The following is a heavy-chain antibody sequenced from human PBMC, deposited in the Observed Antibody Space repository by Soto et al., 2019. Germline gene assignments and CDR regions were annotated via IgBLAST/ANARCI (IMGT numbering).Heavy chain of an antibody. CDR3: ASTRSYYNVGNDY. J-gene: IGHJ4*02. Sequence: PGGSLRLSCAASGFTFSDYYMSWIRQAPGKGLEWVSYISSSSTYTNYADSVKGRFTISRDNAKNSLYLQMSSLRAEDTAVYYCASTRSYYNVGNDYWGQGTLVTVSS. CDR1: GFTFSDYY. V-gene: IGHV3-11*06. D-gene: IGHD3-10*01. CDR2: ISSSSTYT.